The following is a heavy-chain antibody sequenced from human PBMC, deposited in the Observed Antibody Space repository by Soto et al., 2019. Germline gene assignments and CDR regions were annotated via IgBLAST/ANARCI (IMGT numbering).Heavy chain of an antibody. Sequence: QVQLVESGGGVVQPGRSLRLSCAASGFTFSSYGMHWVRQAPGKGLEWVAVISYDGSKEFYADSVKGRFNISRDNSKNTLYLQMNSLRAEDTAVYYCAKDLRLWSKDYYYYGMDVWGQGTTVTVSS. CDR1: GFTFSSYG. J-gene: IGHJ6*02. V-gene: IGHV3-30*18. CDR2: ISYDGSKE. D-gene: IGHD5-18*01. CDR3: AKDLRLWSKDYYYYGMDV.